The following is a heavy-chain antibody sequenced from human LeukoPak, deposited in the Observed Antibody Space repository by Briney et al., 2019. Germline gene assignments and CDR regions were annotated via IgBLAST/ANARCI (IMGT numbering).Heavy chain of an antibody. V-gene: IGHV3-23*01. CDR2: ISGSGGST. CDR3: AKVGSITMIVVVITNFDY. D-gene: IGHD3-22*01. CDR1: GFTFSSYA. J-gene: IGHJ4*02. Sequence: GGSLRLSCAASGFTFSSYAMSWVRQAPGKGLEWVSAISGSGGSTYYADSVKGRFTISRDNSKNTLYLQMNSLRAEDTAVYYCAKVGSITMIVVVITNFDYWGQGTLVTVSS.